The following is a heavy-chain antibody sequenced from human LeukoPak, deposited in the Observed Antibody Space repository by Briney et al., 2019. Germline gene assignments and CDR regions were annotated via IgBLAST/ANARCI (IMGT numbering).Heavy chain of an antibody. CDR3: ARDKRYCSGGSCYRGLNFDY. V-gene: IGHV4-34*01. Sequence: SETLSLTCAVYGGSFSGYYWSWIRQPPGKGLEWIGSIYYSGRTFYNPSLKSRVTISVDTSKNQFSLKLSSVTAADTAVYYCARDKRYCSGGSCYRGLNFDYWGQGTLVTVSS. D-gene: IGHD2-15*01. CDR1: GGSFSGYY. CDR2: IYYSGRT. J-gene: IGHJ4*02.